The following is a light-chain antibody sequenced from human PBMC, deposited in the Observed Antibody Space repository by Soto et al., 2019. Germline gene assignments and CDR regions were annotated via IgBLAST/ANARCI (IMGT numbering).Light chain of an antibody. CDR3: QQYGSSLALT. V-gene: IGKV3-20*01. Sequence: EIVLTQSPGTLSLSPGERATLSCRASQSVSSSYLAWYQQKPGQAPRLLIYGASSRAIGIPDRFSGGGSGTDFTLTISRLEPEDFAVYYCQQYGSSLALTFGGGTKVEIK. CDR2: GAS. J-gene: IGKJ4*01. CDR1: QSVSSSY.